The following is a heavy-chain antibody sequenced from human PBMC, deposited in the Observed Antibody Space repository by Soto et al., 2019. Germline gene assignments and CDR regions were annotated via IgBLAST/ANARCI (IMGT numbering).Heavy chain of an antibody. J-gene: IGHJ3*02. CDR3: GSYYPPKYAFDI. V-gene: IGHV1-69*13. D-gene: IGHD1-26*01. Sequence: GASVKVSCKASGGTFSSYAISWVRQAPGQGLEWMGGIIPIFGTANYAQKFQGRVTITADESTSTAYMELSSLRSEDTAVYYCGSYYPPKYAFDIWGQGTMVTVSS. CDR2: IIPIFGTA. CDR1: GGTFSSYA.